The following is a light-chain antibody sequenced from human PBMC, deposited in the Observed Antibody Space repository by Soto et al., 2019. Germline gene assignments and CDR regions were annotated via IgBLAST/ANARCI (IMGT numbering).Light chain of an antibody. V-gene: IGLV2-11*01. CDR1: SSDVGGYNY. CDR3: CAYAGSYNYV. Sequence: QSVLTQPRSVSGSPGQAVTISCTGTSSDVGGYNYVSWYQQHPGKAPKLMIYDVSKRPSGVPDRFSGSKSGNTASLTISGLHAEDEADYYCCAYAGSYNYVFGTGTKVTVL. J-gene: IGLJ1*01. CDR2: DVS.